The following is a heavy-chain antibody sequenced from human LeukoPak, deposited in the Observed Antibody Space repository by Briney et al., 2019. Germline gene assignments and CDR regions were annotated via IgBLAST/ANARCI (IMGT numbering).Heavy chain of an antibody. CDR2: ISWNSGSI. CDR1: GFTFDDYA. CDR3: AKGGKLYSSGWYYFDY. V-gene: IGHV3-9*01. D-gene: IGHD6-19*01. J-gene: IGHJ4*02. Sequence: PGGSLRLSCAASGFTFDDYAMHWVRQAPGKGLEWVSGISWNSGSIGYADSVKGRFTISRDNAKNSLYLQMNSLRAEDTALYYRAKGGKLYSSGWYYFDYWGQGTLVTVSS.